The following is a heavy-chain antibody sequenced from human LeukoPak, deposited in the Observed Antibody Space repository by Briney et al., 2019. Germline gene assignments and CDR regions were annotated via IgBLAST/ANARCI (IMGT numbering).Heavy chain of an antibody. CDR1: GFTFSDHY. CDR3: VRGHDSFYY. V-gene: IGHV3-72*01. CDR2: SRNKGHRYST. Sequence: PGGSLRLSCAVSGFTFSDHYMDWVRQAAGKGLEWVGRSRNKGHRYSTEYAASVEGRFTISRDLSKNSLYLQMNSLKIEDTAIYYCVRGHDSFYYWGQGTLVTVSS. J-gene: IGHJ4*02. D-gene: IGHD3-3*01.